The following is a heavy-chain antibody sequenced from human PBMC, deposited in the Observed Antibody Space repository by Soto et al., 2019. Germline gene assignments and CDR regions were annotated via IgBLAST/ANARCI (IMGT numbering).Heavy chain of an antibody. D-gene: IGHD2-2*01. J-gene: IGHJ6*01. CDR2: INPNSGGT. CDR3: ASESSCIFTSTYCNESYYYGLDV. Sequence: GASMKVCCKASGYTFTGYYRHWGRQAPGQGLEWMGWINPNSGGTNYAQKFQCWVTRTRDTSISTAYMELSRLRSDDTAVYYCASESSCIFTSTYCNESYYYGLDVCRQGSTDTVSS. V-gene: IGHV1-2*04. CDR1: GYTFTGYY.